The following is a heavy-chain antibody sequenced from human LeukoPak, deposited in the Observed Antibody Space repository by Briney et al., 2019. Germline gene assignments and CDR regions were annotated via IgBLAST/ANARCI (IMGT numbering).Heavy chain of an antibody. V-gene: IGHV3-30-3*01. Sequence: GRSLRLSCAASGFTFSSYAMHWVRQAPGKGLEWVAVISYDGSNKYYADSVKGRFTISRDNSKNTLYLQMNSLRAEDTAVYYCARDRWAGGSGSVTNAFDIWGQGTMVTVSS. CDR1: GFTFSSYA. J-gene: IGHJ3*02. CDR3: ARDRWAGGSGSVTNAFDI. CDR2: ISYDGSNK. D-gene: IGHD3-10*01.